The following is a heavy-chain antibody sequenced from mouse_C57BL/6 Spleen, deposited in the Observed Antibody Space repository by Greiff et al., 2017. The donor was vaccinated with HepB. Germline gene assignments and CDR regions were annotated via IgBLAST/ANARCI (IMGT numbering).Heavy chain of an antibody. D-gene: IGHD1-1*01. CDR1: GFSLTSYG. CDR2: IWSGGST. Sequence: QVHVKQSGPGLVQPSQSLSITCTVSGFSLTSYGVHWVRQSPGKGLEWLGVIWSGGSTDYNAAFISRLSISKDNSKSQVFFKMNSLQADDTAIYYCARNSAFYYGSSYWYFDVWGTGTTVTVSS. V-gene: IGHV2-2*01. CDR3: ARNSAFYYGSSYWYFDV. J-gene: IGHJ1*03.